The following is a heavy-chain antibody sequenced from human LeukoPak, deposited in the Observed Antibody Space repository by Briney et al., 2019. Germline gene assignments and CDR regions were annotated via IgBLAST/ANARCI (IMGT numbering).Heavy chain of an antibody. D-gene: IGHD3-22*01. J-gene: IGHJ4*02. CDR1: GFTFSNAW. CDR3: ARGSTYYESSGQVPFDY. CDR2: IKSKTDGGTT. V-gene: IGHV3-15*07. Sequence: GGSLRLSCAASGFTFSNAWMNWVRQAPGKGLEWVGRIKSKTDGGTTDYAAPVKGRFTISRDDSKNTLYLQMNSLRAEDTAVYYCARGSTYYESSGQVPFDYWGQGTLVTVSS.